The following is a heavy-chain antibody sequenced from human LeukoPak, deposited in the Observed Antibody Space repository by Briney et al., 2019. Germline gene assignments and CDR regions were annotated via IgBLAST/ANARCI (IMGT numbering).Heavy chain of an antibody. CDR3: AKGGPRGFSGAGLRQAMDV. Sequence: GASVKVSCKASGGTFNNSPVNWIRQAPGHGLEWVGSFIPLFGTVFYAQKFQGRVALTTDDSTGTADMDLASLTSDDTAVYYCAKGGPRGFSGAGLRQAMDVWGQGTTVIVSS. J-gene: IGHJ6*02. CDR1: GGTFNNSP. V-gene: IGHV1-69*05. CDR2: FIPLFGTV. D-gene: IGHD3-10*01.